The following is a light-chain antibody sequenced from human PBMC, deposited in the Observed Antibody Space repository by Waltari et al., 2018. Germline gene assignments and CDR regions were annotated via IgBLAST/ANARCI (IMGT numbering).Light chain of an antibody. Sequence: EVVMTQSPATLSLFPGERATLSCRASQSIASNLAWYQHKPAQAPRLLIYEASTRATGISARFRGSGSGAEFTLTISSLQSEDSAVYYCQQYNRWPPITFGQGTRLEIK. CDR2: EAS. CDR3: QQYNRWPPIT. J-gene: IGKJ5*01. CDR1: QSIASN. V-gene: IGKV3-15*01.